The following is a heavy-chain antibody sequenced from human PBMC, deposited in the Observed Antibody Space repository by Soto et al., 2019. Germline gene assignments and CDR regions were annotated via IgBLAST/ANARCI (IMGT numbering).Heavy chain of an antibody. CDR2: IYYSGST. CDR1: GGSISSSNYY. D-gene: IGHD5-12*01. V-gene: IGHV4-39*01. J-gene: IGHJ2*01. Sequence: QLQLQESGPGLVKPSETLSLTCTVSGGSISSSNYYWGWIRQPPGKGLEWIGSIYYSGSTYYNPSLTSRVTISVDTSKNQFSLKLSSVTAADTAVYYCAIRKMATYKGGWYFDLWGRGTLVTVSS. CDR3: AIRKMATYKGGWYFDL.